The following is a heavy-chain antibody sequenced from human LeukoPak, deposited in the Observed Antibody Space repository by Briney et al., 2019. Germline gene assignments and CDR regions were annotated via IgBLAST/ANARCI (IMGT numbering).Heavy chain of an antibody. D-gene: IGHD4-17*01. V-gene: IGHV4-39*01. CDR1: GDSVSSSTYY. J-gene: IGHJ4*02. CDR2: ICYSVST. Sequence: AETLSLTCTVSGDSVSSSTYYWDRIRQPPGKGLEWIGNICYSVSTYYNPSLRSRVTMSVDTSKNQFSLRLSSVTAADTAVYYCARRGHDYGDYLDYWGQGTMVTVSS. CDR3: ARRGHDYGDYLDY.